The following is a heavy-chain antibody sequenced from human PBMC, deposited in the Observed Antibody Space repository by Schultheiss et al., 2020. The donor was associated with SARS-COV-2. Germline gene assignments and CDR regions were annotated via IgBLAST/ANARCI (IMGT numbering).Heavy chain of an antibody. CDR2: ISYDGTNT. D-gene: IGHD6-13*01. Sequence: GGSLRLSCAASGFAFNNFPLHWVRQAPGKGLEWLAVISYDGTNTYYADSVEGRFTISRDNSKNTLYLQMNSLKTEDTAVYYCTTVIPYSDDYWGQGTLVTVSS. V-gene: IGHV3-30*07. CDR1: GFAFNNFP. J-gene: IGHJ4*02. CDR3: TTVIPYSDDY.